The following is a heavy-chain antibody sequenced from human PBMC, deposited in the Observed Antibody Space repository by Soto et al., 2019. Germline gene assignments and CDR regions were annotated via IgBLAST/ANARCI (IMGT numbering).Heavy chain of an antibody. V-gene: IGHV3-48*02. CDR1: GFTFSSYS. Sequence: EVQLVESGGGLVQPGASLRLSCAASGFTFSSYSMNWVRQAPGKGLEWVSYISSSSSTIYYADSVKGRFTISRDNAKNSLYLQMNSLRDEDTAVYYCARQKDSSGYYYYYYGMDVWGQGTTVTVSS. CDR3: ARQKDSSGYYYYYYGMDV. J-gene: IGHJ6*02. CDR2: ISSSSSTI. D-gene: IGHD3-22*01.